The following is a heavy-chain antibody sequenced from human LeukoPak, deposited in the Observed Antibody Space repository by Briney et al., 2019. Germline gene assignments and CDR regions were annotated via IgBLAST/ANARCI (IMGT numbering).Heavy chain of an antibody. CDR2: IYHSGST. D-gene: IGHD2-15*01. J-gene: IGHJ3*02. V-gene: IGHV4-4*02. Sequence: SGTLSLTCAVSGGSISSSNWWSWVRQPPGKGLEWIGEIYHSGSTNYNPSLKSRVTTSVDKSKNQFSLKLSSVTAADTAVYYCARRKEGGYCSGGSCYPFAFDIWGQGTMVTVSS. CDR1: GGSISSSNW. CDR3: ARRKEGGYCSGGSCYPFAFDI.